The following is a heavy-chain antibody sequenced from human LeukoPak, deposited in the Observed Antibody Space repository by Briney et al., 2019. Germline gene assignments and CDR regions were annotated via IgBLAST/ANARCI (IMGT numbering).Heavy chain of an antibody. J-gene: IGHJ3*02. D-gene: IGHD3-3*01. Sequence: SGTLSLTCAVSGGSISSSNWWSWVRQPAGKGLEWIGRTYTSGSTNYNPSLKSRVTMSVDTSKNQFSLKLSSVTAADTAVYYCARDRLPYYDFWSGYPTDAFDIWGQGTMVTVSS. V-gene: IGHV4-4*02. CDR2: TYTSGST. CDR1: GGSISSSNW. CDR3: ARDRLPYYDFWSGYPTDAFDI.